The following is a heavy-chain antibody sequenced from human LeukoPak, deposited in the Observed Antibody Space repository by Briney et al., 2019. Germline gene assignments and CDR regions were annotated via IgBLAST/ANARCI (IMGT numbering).Heavy chain of an antibody. J-gene: IGHJ4*02. CDR2: ISYDGSNK. CDR3: AERYGYGRRTDFDY. V-gene: IGHV3-30*03. D-gene: IGHD5-18*01. Sequence: PGGSLRLSCAASGFTFSSYGMHWVRQAPGKGLEWVAVISYDGSNKYYADSVKGRFTISRDNSKNTLYLQMNSLRAEDTAVYYCAERYGYGRRTDFDYWGQGTLVTVSS. CDR1: GFTFSSYG.